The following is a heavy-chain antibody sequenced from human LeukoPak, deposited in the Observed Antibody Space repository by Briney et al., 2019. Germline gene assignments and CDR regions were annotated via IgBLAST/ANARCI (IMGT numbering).Heavy chain of an antibody. D-gene: IGHD3-10*01. J-gene: IGHJ5*02. CDR2: IYYSGST. CDR1: GGSISSSSYY. V-gene: IGHV4-39*01. Sequence: SETLSLTCTVSGGSISSSSYYWGWIRQPPGKGLEWIGSIYYSGSTYYNPSLKSRATISVDTSKNQFSLKLSSVTAADTAVYYCARQPMVRGVTYNWFDPWGQGTLVTVSS. CDR3: ARQPMVRGVTYNWFDP.